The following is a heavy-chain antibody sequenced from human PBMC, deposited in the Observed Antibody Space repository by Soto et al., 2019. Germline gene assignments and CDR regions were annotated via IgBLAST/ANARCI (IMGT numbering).Heavy chain of an antibody. CDR1: GFTFSSYA. CDR3: AKDDTYYYGSGSYYTPDY. Sequence: GGSLRLSCAASGFTFSSYAMSWVRQAPGKGLEWVSAISGSGGSTYYADSVKGRFTISRDNSKNTLYLQMNSLRAEDTAVYYCAKDDTYYYGSGSYYTPDYWGQGTLVTVSS. D-gene: IGHD3-10*01. J-gene: IGHJ4*02. CDR2: ISGSGGST. V-gene: IGHV3-23*01.